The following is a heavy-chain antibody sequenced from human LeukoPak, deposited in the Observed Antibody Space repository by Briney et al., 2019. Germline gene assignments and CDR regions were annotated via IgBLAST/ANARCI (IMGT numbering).Heavy chain of an antibody. Sequence: GGSLRLSCAASGFTFSTYGMHWVRQAPGKGLEWVAVIWYDGSNKYHADSVKGRFAISRDNSKNTLYLQMNSLRAEDTAVYYCAKGDSGSYGALDTWGQGTVVTVSS. D-gene: IGHD1-26*01. V-gene: IGHV3-33*03. CDR1: GFTFSTYG. CDR2: IWYDGSNK. J-gene: IGHJ3*02. CDR3: AKGDSGSYGALDT.